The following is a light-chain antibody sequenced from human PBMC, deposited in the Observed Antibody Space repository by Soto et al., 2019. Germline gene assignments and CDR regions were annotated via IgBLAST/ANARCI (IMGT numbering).Light chain of an antibody. CDR3: SSYAGGNNVV. J-gene: IGLJ2*01. CDR1: SSDVGAYNY. V-gene: IGLV2-8*01. CDR2: EVS. Sequence: QSVLTQPPSASGSPGQSVTISCTGTSSDVGAYNYVSWYQQHPGKAPKLVIFEVSKRPSGVPDRFSGSKSGNTASLTVSRLQAEDEADYYCSSYAGGNNVVFGEGTKLTVL.